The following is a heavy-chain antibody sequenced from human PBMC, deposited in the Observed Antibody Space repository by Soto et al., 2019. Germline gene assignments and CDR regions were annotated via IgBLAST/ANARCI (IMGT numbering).Heavy chain of an antibody. CDR2: VYHNGRT. D-gene: IGHD6-13*01. V-gene: IGHV4-59*01. CDR1: GGSIDNYY. J-gene: IGHJ5*02. CDR3: AREDRISAPGVIWFPP. Sequence: SETLSLTCSVSGGSIDNYYWSWIRQAPGKGLEWIGYVYHNGRTSYNPSLKSRVSISVDRSKNQFSLNLSSVTAADTAVYYCAREDRISAPGVIWFPPSGQGTLVTVSS.